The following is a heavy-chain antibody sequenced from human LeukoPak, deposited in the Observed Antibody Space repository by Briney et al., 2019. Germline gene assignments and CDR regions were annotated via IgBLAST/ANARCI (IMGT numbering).Heavy chain of an antibody. CDR3: ARAMRAYYYYYAMDV. CDR2: IRSGDSSTI. CDR1: GFSFSDYY. D-gene: IGHD2-2*01. Sequence: GGSLRLSCAASGFSFSDYYMSWVRQAPGKGLEWVSYIRSGDSSTIYYADSVKGRFTISRDNAKNSLHLQMSSLRAEDTAVYYCARAMRAYYYYYAMDVWGQGTTVTVSS. J-gene: IGHJ6*02. V-gene: IGHV3-11*01.